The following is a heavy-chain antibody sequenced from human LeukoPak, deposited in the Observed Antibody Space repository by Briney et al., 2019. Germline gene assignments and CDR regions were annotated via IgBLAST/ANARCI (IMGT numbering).Heavy chain of an antibody. D-gene: IGHD2-8*01. CDR3: ARRSGYCTNGVCYNAFDI. CDR1: GFTFSSYW. J-gene: IGHJ3*02. V-gene: IGHV3-7*01. CDR2: IKQDGSEK. Sequence: GGSLRLSCAASGFTFSSYWMSWVRQAPGKGLEWVANIKQDGSEKYYADSVKGRFAISRDNSKNTLYLQMNSLRAEDTAVYYCARRSGYCTNGVCYNAFDIWGQGTMVTVSS.